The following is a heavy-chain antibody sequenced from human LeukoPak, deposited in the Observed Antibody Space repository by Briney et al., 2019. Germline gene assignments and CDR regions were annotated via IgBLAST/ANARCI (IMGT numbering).Heavy chain of an antibody. D-gene: IGHD2-15*01. V-gene: IGHV3-74*01. CDR3: ARDPRNVGLAP. CDR2: NNGDGSTT. CDR1: GFSLSGYW. J-gene: IGHJ5*02. Sequence: GGSLRLSCVASGFSLSGYWMYWVRQAPGKGLMYISRNNGDGSTTNYADAVKGRFTMSRDNVKNTLYLQMNSLRVEDTAVYYCARDPRNVGLAPWGQGTLVTVSS.